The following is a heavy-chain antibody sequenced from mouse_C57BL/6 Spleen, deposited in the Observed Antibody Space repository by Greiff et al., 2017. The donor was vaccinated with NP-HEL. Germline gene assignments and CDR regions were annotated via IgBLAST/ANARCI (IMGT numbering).Heavy chain of an antibody. CDR1: GIDFSRYW. J-gene: IGHJ3*01. Sequence: AAAGIDFSRYWMSWVRRAPGKGLEWIGEINPDSSTINYAPSLKDKFIISRDNAKNTLYLQMSKVRSEDTALYYCARPDGSRTWFAYWGQGTLVTVSA. V-gene: IGHV4-1*01. CDR2: INPDSSTI. CDR3: ARPDGSRTWFAY. D-gene: IGHD1-1*01.